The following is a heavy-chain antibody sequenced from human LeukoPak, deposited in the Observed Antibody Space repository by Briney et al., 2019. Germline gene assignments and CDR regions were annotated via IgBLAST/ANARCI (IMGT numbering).Heavy chain of an antibody. CDR1: GYTFIGYY. D-gene: IGHD3-16*01. CDR2: INPNSGGT. Sequence: GASVKVSCKTSGYTFIGYYMHWVRQAPGQGLEWMGWINPNSGGTNYAQKFQGRVTMTRDTSISTAYMELSRLRSDDTAVYYCARDRVGGKQPTNGTKHYYMDVWGKGTTVTVSS. CDR3: ARDRVGGKQPTNGTKHYYMDV. V-gene: IGHV1-2*02. J-gene: IGHJ6*03.